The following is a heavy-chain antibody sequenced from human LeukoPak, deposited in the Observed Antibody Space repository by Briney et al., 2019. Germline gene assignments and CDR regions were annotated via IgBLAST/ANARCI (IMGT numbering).Heavy chain of an antibody. D-gene: IGHD6-19*01. CDR2: ISGSGGST. CDR1: RFTFSSYA. Sequence: PGGSLRLSCAASRFTFSSYAMSWVRQAPGKGLEWVSAISGSGGSTYYADSVKGRFTISRDNSKNTLYLQMNSLRAEDTAVYYCAKDFATGYSRGWYVYWGQGTLVTVSS. J-gene: IGHJ4*02. CDR3: AKDFATGYSRGWYVY. V-gene: IGHV3-23*01.